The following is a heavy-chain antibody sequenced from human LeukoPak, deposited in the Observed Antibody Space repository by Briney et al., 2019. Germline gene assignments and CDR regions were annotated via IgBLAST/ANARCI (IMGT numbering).Heavy chain of an antibody. D-gene: IGHD3-22*01. Sequence: GGSLRLSCAASGFTFSTYSMNWVRQAPGKGLEWVSAISGDGGSTYYADSVKGRFTISRDNSKNTLYLQMNSLRAEDTAVYYCAKSGRIYVSSGYYYFDYWGQGTLVTVSS. CDR1: GFTFSTYS. J-gene: IGHJ4*02. CDR3: AKSGRIYVSSGYYYFDY. V-gene: IGHV3-23*01. CDR2: ISGDGGST.